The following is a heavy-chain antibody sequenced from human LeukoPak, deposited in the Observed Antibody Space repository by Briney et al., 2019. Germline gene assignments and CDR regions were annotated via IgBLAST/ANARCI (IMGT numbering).Heavy chain of an antibody. J-gene: IGHJ4*02. V-gene: IGHV1-18*01. D-gene: IGHD2-2*01. CDR1: GYTFSTYY. CDR2: IRTDNGDT. Sequence: VASVKVSCKPSGYTFSTYYISWVRQAPGQGLEWMGWIRTDNGDTHYAQRLQGRLTLTRDTSTSTVYMDLMSLRSDDTAFYYCAPRHCTSGSCFWHFDYWCQGTMVTV. CDR3: APRHCTSGSCFWHFDY.